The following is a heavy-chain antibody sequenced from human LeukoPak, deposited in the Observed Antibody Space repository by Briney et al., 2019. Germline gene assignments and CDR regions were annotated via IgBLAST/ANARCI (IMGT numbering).Heavy chain of an antibody. J-gene: IGHJ4*02. CDR1: GYTFTSYD. CDR3: ARVAVAGTTSADY. CDR2: MNPNSGNT. V-gene: IGHV1-8*01. Sequence: ASVKVSCNASGYTFTSYDINWVRQATGQGLEWMGWMNPNSGNTGYAQKFQGRVTMTRNTSISTAYMELSSLRSEDTAVYYCARVAVAGTTSADYWGQGTLVTVSS. D-gene: IGHD6-19*01.